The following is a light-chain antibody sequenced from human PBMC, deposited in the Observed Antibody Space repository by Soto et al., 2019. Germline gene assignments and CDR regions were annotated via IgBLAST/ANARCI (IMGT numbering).Light chain of an antibody. CDR3: QQLNNYPSIS. J-gene: IGKJ5*01. V-gene: IGKV1-5*01. CDR1: QTISSW. Sequence: DIQMTQSPSTLSGSVGDRVTITCRASQTISSWLAWYQQKPGKAPKLLIYAASTLQSGVPSRFSGRGSGTDFTLTLSSLQPEDFATYFRQQLNNYPSISFGQGTRLEI. CDR2: AAS.